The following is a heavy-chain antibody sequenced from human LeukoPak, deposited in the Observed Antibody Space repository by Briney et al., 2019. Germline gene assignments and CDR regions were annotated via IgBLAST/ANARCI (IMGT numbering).Heavy chain of an antibody. V-gene: IGHV3-23*01. J-gene: IGHJ4*02. D-gene: IGHD1-26*01. Sequence: GGSLRLSCAASGFTFYSYAMSWVRQAPGKGLEWVSAISGSGGNTYYADSVKGRFTISRDNSKNTVYLQMNSLRAEDTAVYYCAKDRSSQGGSYNGCFDYWGQGTLVTVSS. CDR1: GFTFYSYA. CDR2: ISGSGGNT. CDR3: AKDRSSQGGSYNGCFDY.